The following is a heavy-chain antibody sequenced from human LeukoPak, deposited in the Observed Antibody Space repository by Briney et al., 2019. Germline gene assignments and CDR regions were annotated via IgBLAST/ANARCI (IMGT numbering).Heavy chain of an antibody. CDR2: IYYSGST. CDR3: ARHPTAENWFDP. J-gene: IGHJ5*02. V-gene: IGHV4-59*08. Sequence: PSETLSLTCTVSGGSISSYYWSWIRQPPGEGLEWIGYIYYSGSTNYNPSLKSRVTISVDTSKNQFSLKLSSVTAADTAVYYCARHPTAENWFDPWGQGTLVTVSS. CDR1: GGSISSYY.